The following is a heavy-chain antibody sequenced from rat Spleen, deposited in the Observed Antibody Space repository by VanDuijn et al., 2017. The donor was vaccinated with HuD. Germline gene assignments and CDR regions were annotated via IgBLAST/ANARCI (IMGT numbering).Heavy chain of an antibody. Sequence: EVQLQESGPGLVKPSQSLSLTCSVTGYSITSSYRWNWIRKFPGKKLEWTGYINSTGSTNYNPSLKSRISITRDTSKNQLFLQVNSVTTEDTATYYCASLGSLGYFNYWGQGVMVTVSS. J-gene: IGHJ2*01. CDR2: INSTGST. D-gene: IGHD5-1*01. CDR1: GYSITSSYR. V-gene: IGHV3-3*01. CDR3: ASLGSLGYFNY.